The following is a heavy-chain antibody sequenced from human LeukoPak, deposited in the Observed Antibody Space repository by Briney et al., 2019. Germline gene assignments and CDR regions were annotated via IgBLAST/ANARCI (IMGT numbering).Heavy chain of an antibody. V-gene: IGHV3-7*01. J-gene: IGHJ5*02. CDR2: IKQDGSEK. D-gene: IGHD5-18*01. CDR1: GFTFSSYW. CDR3: ASARLRAPKPTYFDP. Sequence: GGSLRLSCAASGFTFSSYWMSWVRQAPWKGLEGVANIKQDGSEKYYVDSVKGRFTISRDNAKNSLYLQMNSLRAEDTAVYYCASARLRAPKPTYFDPWGQGTLVTVSS.